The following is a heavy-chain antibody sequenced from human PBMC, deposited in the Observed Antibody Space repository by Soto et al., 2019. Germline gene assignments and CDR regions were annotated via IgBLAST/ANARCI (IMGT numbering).Heavy chain of an antibody. CDR1: GGTFSSYT. CDR3: ARGYCSGGSCYSGWFDP. CDR2: IIPILGIA. J-gene: IGHJ5*02. V-gene: IGHV1-69*02. D-gene: IGHD2-15*01. Sequence: QVQLVQSGAEVKKPGSSVKVSCKASGGTFSSYTISWVRQAPGQGLEWMGRIIPILGIANYAQKFQGRVTITADKSTSTAYMELSSLSSADTAVYYCARGYCSGGSCYSGWFDPWGQGPMVTVSS.